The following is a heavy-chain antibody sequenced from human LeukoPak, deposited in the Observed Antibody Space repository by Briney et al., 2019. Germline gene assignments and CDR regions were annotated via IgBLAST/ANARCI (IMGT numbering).Heavy chain of an antibody. J-gene: IGHJ4*02. D-gene: IGHD3-10*01. CDR1: GFTFRSYW. CDR2: IKQDGSEK. CDR3: ARDESGYHYGHYY. V-gene: IGHV3-7*03. Sequence: PGGSLRLSCAASGFTFRSYWMTWVRQAPGKGLEWLANIKQDGSEKYYVGSVKGRFTISRDNVKNSLYLQMNSLRAEDTAMYYCARDESGYHYGHYYWGQGTLVTVSS.